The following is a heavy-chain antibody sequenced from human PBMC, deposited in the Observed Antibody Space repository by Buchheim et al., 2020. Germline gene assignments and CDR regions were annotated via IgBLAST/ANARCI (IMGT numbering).Heavy chain of an antibody. CDR3: ARERWELENWFDP. Sequence: QVQLQESGPGLVKPSETLSLTCTVSGGSVSSGSYYWSWIRQPPGKGLEWIGYIYYSGSTNYNPSLKSRVTISVDTSKNQFSLKLSSVTAADTAVYYCARERWELENWFDPWGQGTL. V-gene: IGHV4-61*01. CDR2: IYYSGST. CDR1: GGSVSSGSYY. J-gene: IGHJ5*02. D-gene: IGHD1-26*01.